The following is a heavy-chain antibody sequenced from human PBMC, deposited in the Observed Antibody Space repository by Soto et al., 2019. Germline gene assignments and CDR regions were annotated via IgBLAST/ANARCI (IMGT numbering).Heavy chain of an antibody. CDR2: ISSSSSYI. Sequence: GGSLRLSCAASGFTFSSYSMNWVRQAPGKGLEWVSSISSSSSYIYYADSVKGRFTISRDNAKNSLYLQMNSLRAEDTAVYYCARDTVGGSTYYYYGMDVWGQGTTVTVSS. J-gene: IGHJ6*02. CDR1: GFTFSSYS. D-gene: IGHD1-26*01. CDR3: ARDTVGGSTYYYYGMDV. V-gene: IGHV3-21*01.